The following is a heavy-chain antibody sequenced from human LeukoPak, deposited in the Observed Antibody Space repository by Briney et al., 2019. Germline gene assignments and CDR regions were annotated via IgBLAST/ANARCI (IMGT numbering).Heavy chain of an antibody. CDR2: ISYDGNNE. CDR3: AKGTGMDV. V-gene: IGHV3-30*18. CDR1: GFTFSSYG. J-gene: IGHJ6*04. Sequence: GGSLRLSCAGSGFTFSSYGMLWVRQAPGKGLEWVAVISYDGNNEYYADSVKGRFTISRDNSKNTLYLQMNSLRAEDTAVYYCAKGTGMDVWGKGTTVTVSS.